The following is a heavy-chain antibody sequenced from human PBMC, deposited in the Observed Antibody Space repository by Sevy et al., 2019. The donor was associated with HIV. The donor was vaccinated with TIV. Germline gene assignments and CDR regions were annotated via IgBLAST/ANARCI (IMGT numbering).Heavy chain of an antibody. CDR1: GFSVSNSY. V-gene: IGHV3-53*01. Sequence: GGSLRLSCAASGFSVSNSYMSWVRQAPGKGLQWVSVNYSGDSTYYTDSVKGRFTISRDNSKNTLYLQMNSLRAEDTAVYYCARLSVYYYDSSGYYTTGHAFDIWGQGTMVTVSS. D-gene: IGHD3-22*01. CDR2: NYSGDST. J-gene: IGHJ3*02. CDR3: ARLSVYYYDSSGYYTTGHAFDI.